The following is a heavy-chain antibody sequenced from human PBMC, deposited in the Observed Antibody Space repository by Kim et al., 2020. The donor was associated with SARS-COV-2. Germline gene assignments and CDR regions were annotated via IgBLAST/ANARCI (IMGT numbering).Heavy chain of an antibody. Sequence: VKGRFTISRDNSKNTLYLQMNSLRAEDTAVYYCAKTPITMVRGVPQTFDYWGQGTLVTVSS. D-gene: IGHD3-10*01. V-gene: IGHV3-23*01. CDR3: AKTPITMVRGVPQTFDY. J-gene: IGHJ4*02.